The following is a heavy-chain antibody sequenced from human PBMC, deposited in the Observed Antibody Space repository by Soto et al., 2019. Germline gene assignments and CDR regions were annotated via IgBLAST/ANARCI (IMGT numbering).Heavy chain of an antibody. J-gene: IGHJ4*02. CDR2: IYYSGST. V-gene: IGHV4-59*08. CDR3: ARRGFMGATTIDY. CDR1: GGSISSYY. Sequence: SETLSLTCTVSGGSISSYYGGWFRQPPGKGLEWIGYIYYSGSTTYHPSLKSRVSISVDTSKNQFSLKLSSVTAADTAVYYCARRGFMGATTIDYWGQGTLVTVSS. D-gene: IGHD1-26*01.